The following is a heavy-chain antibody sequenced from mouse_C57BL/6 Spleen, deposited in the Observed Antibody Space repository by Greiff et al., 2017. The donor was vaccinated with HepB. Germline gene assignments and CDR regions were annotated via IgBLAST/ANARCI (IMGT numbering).Heavy chain of an antibody. CDR2: INPSSGYT. J-gene: IGHJ1*03. Sequence: QVQLQQSGAELARPGASVKMSCKASGYTFTSYTMHWVKQRPGQGLEWIGYINPSSGYTKYNQKFKDKATLTADKSSNTAYMQLSSLTSEDSAVYYCARSQTTVVESHWYFDVWGTGTTVTVSS. V-gene: IGHV1-4*01. CDR1: GYTFTSYT. D-gene: IGHD1-1*01. CDR3: ARSQTTVVESHWYFDV.